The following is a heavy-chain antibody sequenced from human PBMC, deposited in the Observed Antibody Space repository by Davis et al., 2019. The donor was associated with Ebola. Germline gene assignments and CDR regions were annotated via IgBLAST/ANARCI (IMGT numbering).Heavy chain of an antibody. D-gene: IGHD5-24*01. CDR3: ARDLARGGYSPFDC. CDR1: GFTFSSHW. Sequence: PGGSLRPPCAASGFTFSSHWMHWARQAPGKGLVWVSRVNSDGSNTNYADSVKGRFTISRDNAKNTLYLQMNSLRAEDTAVYYCARDLARGGYSPFDCWGQGSLVTVSS. CDR2: VNSDGSNT. J-gene: IGHJ4*02. V-gene: IGHV3-74*01.